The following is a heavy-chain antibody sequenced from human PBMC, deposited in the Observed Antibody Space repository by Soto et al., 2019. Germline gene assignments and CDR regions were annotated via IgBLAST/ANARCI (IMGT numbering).Heavy chain of an antibody. CDR2: IYPGDSDT. CDR3: ARHPITMVRGVINYYYGMDV. V-gene: IGHV5-51*01. Sequence: GESLKISCKGSGYSFTSYWIGWVRQMPGKGLEWMGIIYPGDSDTRYSPSFQGQVTISADKSISTAYLQWSSLKASDTAMYYCARHPITMVRGVINYYYGMDVWGQGTTVTVSS. CDR1: GYSFTSYW. D-gene: IGHD3-10*01. J-gene: IGHJ6*02.